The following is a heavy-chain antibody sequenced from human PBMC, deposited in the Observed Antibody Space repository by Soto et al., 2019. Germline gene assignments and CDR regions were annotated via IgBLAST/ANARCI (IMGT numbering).Heavy chain of an antibody. D-gene: IGHD6-6*01. V-gene: IGHV4-4*02. CDR1: GGSISGSNW. Sequence: PSETLSLTCAVSGGSISGSNWWSWVRQPPGKGLEWIGEIYHSGSTNYNPSLKSRVTISVDKSKNQFSLKLSSVTAADTAVYYCAREGSSSSGLHFDYWGQGTLVTVSS. CDR3: AREGSSSSGLHFDY. J-gene: IGHJ4*02. CDR2: IYHSGST.